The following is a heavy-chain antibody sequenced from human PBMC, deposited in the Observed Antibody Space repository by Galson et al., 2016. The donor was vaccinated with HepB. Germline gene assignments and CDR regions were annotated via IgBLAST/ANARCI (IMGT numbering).Heavy chain of an antibody. CDR2: ISAFHVNT. J-gene: IGHJ4*02. V-gene: IGHV1-18*01. Sequence: QSGAEVKKPGASVKVICKASGYTFTNYGIAWVRQAPGQGLEWMGWISAFHVNTTAAQNLQGRVILTTDTSTSTAYMELTHLKSDDTALYFCARSGKAAAWTLRHWGQGTLVTVSS. D-gene: IGHD6-13*01. CDR3: ARSGKAAAWTLRH. CDR1: GYTFTNYG.